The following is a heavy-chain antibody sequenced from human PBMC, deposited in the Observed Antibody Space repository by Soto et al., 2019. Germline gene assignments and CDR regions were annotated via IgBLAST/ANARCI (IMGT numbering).Heavy chain of an antibody. J-gene: IGHJ6*02. V-gene: IGHV3-21*01. D-gene: IGHD4-17*01. CDR2: ISSSSSYI. CDR3: ARDRGTVTTYYYYGMDV. Sequence: TPGKGLEWVSSISSSSSYIYYADSVKGRFTISRDNAKNSLYLQMNSLRAEDTAVYYCARDRGTVTTYYYYGMDVWGQGATVPVSS.